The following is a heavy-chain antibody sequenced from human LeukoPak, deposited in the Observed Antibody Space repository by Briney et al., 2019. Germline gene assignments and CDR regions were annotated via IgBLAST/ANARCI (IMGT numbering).Heavy chain of an antibody. CDR1: GFTFADQY. J-gene: IGHJ4*02. Sequence: ASVTVSCKASGFTFADQYMHWVRRAPGHGLEWMGWINGKRGDTTYAQNFQDRVTMTRDTSTSTVYMELSRLTVDDTAVYYCARDHDWGADYWGQGTLVTVSS. CDR3: ARDHDWGADY. D-gene: IGHD7-27*01. CDR2: INGKRGDT. V-gene: IGHV1-2*02.